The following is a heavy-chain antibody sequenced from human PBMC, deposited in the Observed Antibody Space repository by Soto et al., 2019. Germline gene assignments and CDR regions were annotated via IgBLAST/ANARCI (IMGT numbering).Heavy chain of an antibody. CDR3: ARDLRGRGSGRFDP. Sequence: SETLSLTCTVSGDSITSGGFYWTWIRHDPGKGLEGIGYIYYSGVTFYNPSLRGRVTISIDTSKNQFSLNLRSMTAADTAVYYCARDLRGRGSGRFDPWGQGNLVTVSS. V-gene: IGHV4-31*03. J-gene: IGHJ5*02. D-gene: IGHD3-10*01. CDR1: GDSITSGGFY. CDR2: IYYSGVT.